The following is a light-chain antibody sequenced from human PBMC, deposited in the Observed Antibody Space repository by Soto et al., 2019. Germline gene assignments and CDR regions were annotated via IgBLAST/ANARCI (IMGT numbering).Light chain of an antibody. Sequence: EIVLTQSPGTLSLSPGERVTLSCRASQSVSSNYLAWYQQKPGQAPRLLIYSASSRATGIPDRFSGSGSGTDFTLTINRLEPEDFAVYYRQQYGGSPRVTFGGGPKVEIK. CDR3: QQYGGSPRVT. CDR1: QSVSSNY. CDR2: SAS. J-gene: IGKJ4*01. V-gene: IGKV3-20*01.